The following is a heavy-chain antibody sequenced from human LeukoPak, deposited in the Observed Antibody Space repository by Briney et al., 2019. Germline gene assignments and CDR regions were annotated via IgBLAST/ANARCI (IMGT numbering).Heavy chain of an antibody. V-gene: IGHV4-4*07. CDR2: THTTENT. D-gene: IGHD4-17*01. CDR1: GGYIGSYY. J-gene: IGHJ6*03. Sequence: SETLSHTCTVSGGYIGSYYWSWLRQPARTGLHWIGRTHTTENTDYNPSLKSRVTMSVDMSTSQVSLTLTSVTAADTAVYYCAREGDYGDYSKSFYYMDVWGKGTTVTVSS. CDR3: AREGDYGDYSKSFYYMDV.